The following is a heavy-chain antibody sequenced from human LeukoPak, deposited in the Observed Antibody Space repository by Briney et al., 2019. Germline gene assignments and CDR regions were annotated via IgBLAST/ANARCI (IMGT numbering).Heavy chain of an antibody. CDR2: ISSSSPTI. J-gene: IGHJ4*02. D-gene: IGHD2-15*01. Sequence: GGSLRLSCEASGFTFGTFWMSWVRQAPGKGLEWVSYISSSSPTIYYADSVKGRFTISRDNAKNSLYLQMNSLRAEDTAVYYCARIHGGYPFDYWGQGTLVTVSS. V-gene: IGHV3-48*01. CDR1: GFTFGTFW. CDR3: ARIHGGYPFDY.